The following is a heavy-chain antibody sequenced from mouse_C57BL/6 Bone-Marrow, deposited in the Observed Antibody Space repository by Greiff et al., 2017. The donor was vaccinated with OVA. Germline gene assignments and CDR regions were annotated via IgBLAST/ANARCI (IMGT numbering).Heavy chain of an antibody. CDR2: INHNNGGT. D-gene: IGHD1-1*01. CDR3: ARKGRFTTVGYFDY. V-gene: IGHV1-18*01. Sequence: EVQLQQSGPELVKPGASVKIPCKASGYTFTDYNMDWVKQSHGKSLEWIGDINHNNGGTIYNQKFKGKATLTVDKSYSKVYMELRSLTSEDTAVYYCARKGRFTTVGYFDYWGQGTTLTVSS. J-gene: IGHJ2*01. CDR1: GYTFTDYN.